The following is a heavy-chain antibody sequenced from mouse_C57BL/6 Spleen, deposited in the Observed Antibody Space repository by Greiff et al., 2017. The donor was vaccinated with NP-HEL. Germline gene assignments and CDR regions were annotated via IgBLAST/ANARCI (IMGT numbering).Heavy chain of an antibody. CDR1: GYAFSSYW. CDR2: IYPGDGDT. CDR3: ARGGYYGSFDY. V-gene: IGHV1-80*01. J-gene: IGHJ2*01. Sequence: QVQLKESGAELVKPGASVKISCKASGYAFSSYWMNWVKQRPGKGLEWIGQIYPGDGDTNYNGKFKGKATLTADKSSSTAYMQLSSLTSEDSAVYFCARGGYYGSFDYWGQGTTLTVSS. D-gene: IGHD1-1*01.